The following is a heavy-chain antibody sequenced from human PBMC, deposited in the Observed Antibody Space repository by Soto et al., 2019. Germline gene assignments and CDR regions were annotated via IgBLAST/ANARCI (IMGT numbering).Heavy chain of an antibody. D-gene: IGHD3-16*01. J-gene: IGHJ4*02. CDR3: AREAPQGEWGPRGKPRNFDY. V-gene: IGHV1-3*01. CDR1: GYTFTSYA. Sequence: ASVKVSCKASGYTFTSYAMHWVRQAPGQRLEWMGWINAGNGNTNYAQKFQGRVTITADESTSTAYMELSSLRSEDTAVYYCAREAPQGEWGPRGKPRNFDYWGQGTLVTVSS. CDR2: INAGNGNT.